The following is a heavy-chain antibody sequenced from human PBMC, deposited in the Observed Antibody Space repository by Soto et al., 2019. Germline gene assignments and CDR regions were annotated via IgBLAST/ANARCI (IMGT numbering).Heavy chain of an antibody. D-gene: IGHD4-17*01. Sequence: GGSLRLSXAASGFTFSSYGMHWVRQAPGKGLEWVAVISYDGSNKYYADSVKGRFTISRDNSKNTLYLQMNSLRAEDTAVYYCAKAYVLRGYYYYGMDVWGQGTTVTVSS. CDR3: AKAYVLRGYYYYGMDV. J-gene: IGHJ6*02. CDR1: GFTFSSYG. V-gene: IGHV3-30*18. CDR2: ISYDGSNK.